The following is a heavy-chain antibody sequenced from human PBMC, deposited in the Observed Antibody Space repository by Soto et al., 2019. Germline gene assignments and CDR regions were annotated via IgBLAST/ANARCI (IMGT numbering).Heavy chain of an antibody. D-gene: IGHD3-9*01. V-gene: IGHV3-53*01. CDR1: GFTFSDHQ. Sequence: VSLRLSCAASGFTFSDHQMNWVRQAPGRGLEWVSVIYSSGTTYYGDSVKGRFTISRDNSKNTLYLQMNSLRTEDTALYYCARAGSPFHSDSTGYWGFDYWGQGTLVTVSS. CDR3: ARAGSPFHSDSTGYWGFDY. J-gene: IGHJ4*02. CDR2: IYSSGTT.